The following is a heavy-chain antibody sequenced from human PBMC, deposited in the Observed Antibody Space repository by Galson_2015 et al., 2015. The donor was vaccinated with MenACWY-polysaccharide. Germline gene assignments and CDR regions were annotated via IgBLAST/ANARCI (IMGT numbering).Heavy chain of an antibody. CDR1: GYTFTGYN. CDR3: AKSRGAAAADY. V-gene: IGHV1-2*02. CDR2: VKPNSGDT. D-gene: IGHD6-13*01. Sequence: SVKVSCKASGYTFTGYNIHWVRQAPGQGLEWMGWVKPNSGDTNYAQKFQGRVTLTRDTSINTAYIELSSLRSDDTAVYYCAKSRGAAAADYWGQGTLVTVSS. J-gene: IGHJ4*02.